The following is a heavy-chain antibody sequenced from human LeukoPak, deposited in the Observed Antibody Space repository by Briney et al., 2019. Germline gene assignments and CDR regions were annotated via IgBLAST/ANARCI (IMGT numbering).Heavy chain of an antibody. CDR3: ARPQGLYYYGMDV. Sequence: PGGSLRLSCAAPGFTFSSYWMSWVRQAPGKGLEWVANIKQDGSEKYYVDSVKGRFTISRDNAKNSLYLQMNSLRAEDTAVYYCARPQGLYYYGMDVWGQGTTVTVSS. J-gene: IGHJ6*02. CDR1: GFTFSSYW. V-gene: IGHV3-7*01. CDR2: IKQDGSEK.